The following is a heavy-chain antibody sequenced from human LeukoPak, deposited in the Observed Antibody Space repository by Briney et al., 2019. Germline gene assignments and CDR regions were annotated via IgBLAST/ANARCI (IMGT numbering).Heavy chain of an antibody. CDR1: GFTFYDYA. CDR3: AIELTGTYYYYGMDV. CDR2: ISWNSGSI. V-gene: IGHV3-9*01. Sequence: QPGGSLRLSCAASGFTFYDYAMHWVRQAPGKGLEWVSGISWNSGSIGYADSVKGRFTISRDNAKNSLYLQMNSLRAEDTALYYCAIELTGTYYYYGMDVWSQGTTVTVSS. J-gene: IGHJ6*02. D-gene: IGHD7-27*01.